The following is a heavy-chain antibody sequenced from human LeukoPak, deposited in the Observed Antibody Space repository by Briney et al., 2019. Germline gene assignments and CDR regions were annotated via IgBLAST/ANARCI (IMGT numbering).Heavy chain of an antibody. D-gene: IGHD3-22*01. CDR1: GGSISSSSYY. CDR3: ARVGYGYYYDSSGSDIFDY. Sequence: SETLSLTCTVSGGSISSSSYYWGWIRQPPEKGLEWIGSIYYSGSTYYNPSLKSRVTISVDTSKNQFSLKLSSVTAADTAVYYCARVGYGYYYDSSGSDIFDYWGQGTLVTVSS. CDR2: IYYSGST. J-gene: IGHJ4*02. V-gene: IGHV4-39*01.